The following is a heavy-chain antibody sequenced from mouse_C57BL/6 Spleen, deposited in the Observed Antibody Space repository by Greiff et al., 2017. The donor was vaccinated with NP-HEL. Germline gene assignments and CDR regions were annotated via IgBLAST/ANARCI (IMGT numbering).Heavy chain of an antibody. CDR2: INPSTGGT. D-gene: IGHD1-1*01. J-gene: IGHJ1*03. CDR3: ARSLRLYFGV. V-gene: IGHV1-42*01. CDR1: GYSFTGYY. Sequence: EVQLQQSGPELVKPGASVKISCKASGYSFTGYYMNWVKQSPEKSLEWIGEINPSTGGTTYNQKFKAKATLTVDKSSSTAYMQLKSLTSEDSAVYYCARSLRLYFGVWGTGATVTVAS.